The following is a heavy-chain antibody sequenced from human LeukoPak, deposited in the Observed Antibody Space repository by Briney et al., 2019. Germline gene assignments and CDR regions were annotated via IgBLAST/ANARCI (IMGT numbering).Heavy chain of an antibody. CDR2: MNPNSGNT. J-gene: IGHJ3*02. CDR3: ARGSGYSHDAFDI. V-gene: IGHV1-8*03. D-gene: IGHD6-25*01. Sequence: ASVKVSCKASGYTFTSYDINWVRQATGRGLEWMGWMNPNSGNTGYAQKFQGRVTITRNTSISTAYMELSSLRSEDTAVYYCARGSGYSHDAFDIWGQGTMVTVSS. CDR1: GYTFTSYD.